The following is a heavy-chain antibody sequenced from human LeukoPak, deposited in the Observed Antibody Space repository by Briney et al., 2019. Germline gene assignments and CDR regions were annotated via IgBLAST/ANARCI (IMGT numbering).Heavy chain of an antibody. CDR1: VYTFAGYY. Sequence: AAVKVSCKPSVYTFAGYYIHWVRRPPGHGLEWLGWMKPVKGDTKIAQTFRDRVIMTTDTSLATSYMEVINLSSDDTGVYYCTRSSWDCSSGSCYSNMNFDYWGERYLVTVSS. D-gene: IGHD2-15*01. V-gene: IGHV1-2*02. CDR2: MKPVKGDT. CDR3: TRSSWDCSSGSCYSNMNFDY. J-gene: IGHJ4*02.